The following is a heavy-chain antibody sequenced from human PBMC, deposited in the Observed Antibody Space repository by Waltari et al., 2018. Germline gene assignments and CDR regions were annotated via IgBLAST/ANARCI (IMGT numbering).Heavy chain of an antibody. V-gene: IGHV4-4*02. CDR1: GCSIRSSNW. CDR3: ARDLHSGTSNY. Sequence: QVQLQESGPGLVKPSGTLSLTCAVSGCSIRSSNWWSWVRQPPGKGLEWIGEFYHSGSTNYNPSLKSQVTISVDKSKNQFSLKLSSVTAADTAVYYCARDLHSGTSNYLGQGTLVTVSS. J-gene: IGHJ4*02. CDR2: FYHSGST. D-gene: IGHD1-7*01.